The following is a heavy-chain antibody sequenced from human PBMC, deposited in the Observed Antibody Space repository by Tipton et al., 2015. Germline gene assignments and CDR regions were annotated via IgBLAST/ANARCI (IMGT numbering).Heavy chain of an antibody. CDR1: GGSISTRTYY. Sequence: TLSLTCSVSGGSISTRTYYWGWVRQPPGKGLEFIGTIYYSGSTYYNPSLKSRVPISGDTYKNHFSLSLSSVTAADTAVYYCARGSFDIWGQGTLVTVSS. V-gene: IGHV4-39*01. CDR2: IYYSGST. CDR3: ARGSFDI. J-gene: IGHJ3*02.